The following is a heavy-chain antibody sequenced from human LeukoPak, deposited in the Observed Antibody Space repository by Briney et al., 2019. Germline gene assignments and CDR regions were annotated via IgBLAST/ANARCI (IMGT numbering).Heavy chain of an antibody. Sequence: SETLSLTCTVSGGSMSSYYWSWMRQPPGKGLKWIGYIYYSGNTKYNPSLNSRVTISVDTSKNQFSLKLSSVTAADTAVYYCARGARAGYNLEPFDYWGQGTLVTVSS. D-gene: IGHD5-24*01. J-gene: IGHJ4*02. CDR2: IYYSGNT. CDR1: GGSMSSYY. CDR3: ARGARAGYNLEPFDY. V-gene: IGHV4-59*08.